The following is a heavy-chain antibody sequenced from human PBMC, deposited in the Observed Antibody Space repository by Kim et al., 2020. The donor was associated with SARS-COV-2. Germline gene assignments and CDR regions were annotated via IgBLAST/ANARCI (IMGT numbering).Heavy chain of an antibody. CDR3: ARGKMVAAAGLDY. V-gene: IGHV4-59*09. D-gene: IGHD6-13*01. J-gene: IGHJ4*02. Sequence: SNPSLRSRVTISVDTSKNQFSLKLSAVTAADTAVYYCARGKMVAAAGLDYWGQGTLVTVSS.